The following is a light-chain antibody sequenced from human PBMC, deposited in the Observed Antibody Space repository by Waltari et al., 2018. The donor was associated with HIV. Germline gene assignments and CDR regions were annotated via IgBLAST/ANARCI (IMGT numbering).Light chain of an antibody. CDR3: QQYYSTPYT. V-gene: IGKV4-1*01. CDR2: WAS. J-gene: IGKJ2*01. CDR1: QSVLYSSNNKNY. Sequence: DIVMTQSPDSLTVFLGERATINCKSSQSVLYSSNNKNYLAWYQHKAGQPPKLLIYWASTRESGVPDRFRASGSGTDFSLTISSLQAEDVAVYYCQQYYSTPYTFGQGTKLEIK.